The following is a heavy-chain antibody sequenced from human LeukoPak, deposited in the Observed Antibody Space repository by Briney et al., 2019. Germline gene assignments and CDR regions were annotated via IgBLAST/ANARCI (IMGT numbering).Heavy chain of an antibody. CDR3: AREYDSSVSSSAFDI. D-gene: IGHD3-22*01. V-gene: IGHV5-51*01. CDR1: GYSFTSYW. J-gene: IGHJ3*02. Sequence: GASLKISCKGSGYSFTSYWIGWVRQLPGKGLEWMGIIYTGDSDTRYSPSFQGQVTISADKSISTAYLQWSSLKASDTAMYYCAREYDSSVSSSAFDIWGQGTMVTVSS. CDR2: IYTGDSDT.